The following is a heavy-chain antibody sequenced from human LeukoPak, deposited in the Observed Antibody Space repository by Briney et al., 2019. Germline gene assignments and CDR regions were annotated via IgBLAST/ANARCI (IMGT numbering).Heavy chain of an antibody. CDR2: ISSSSSTI. Sequence: GRSLRLSCAASGFTFSSYSMNWVRQAPGKGLEWVSYISSSSSTICYADSVKGRFTISRDNAKNSLYLQMNSLRAEDTAVYYCARDRGSSLRWFDPWGQGTLVTVSS. V-gene: IGHV3-48*04. D-gene: IGHD3-16*01. J-gene: IGHJ5*02. CDR1: GFTFSSYS. CDR3: ARDRGSSLRWFDP.